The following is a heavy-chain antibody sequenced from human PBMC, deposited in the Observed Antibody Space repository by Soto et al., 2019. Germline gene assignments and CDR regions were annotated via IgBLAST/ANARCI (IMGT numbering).Heavy chain of an antibody. Sequence: PGGSLRLSCAASGFTFSSYAMSWVRQAPGKGLEWVSAISGSGGSTYYADSVKGRFTISRDRSKNEMFLQMNSLRADDTAVYYCTKNSLGSYYGSHFDYWGQGSLVTVSS. D-gene: IGHD3-10*01. J-gene: IGHJ4*02. CDR3: TKNSLGSYYGSHFDY. CDR2: ISGSGGST. V-gene: IGHV3-23*01. CDR1: GFTFSSYA.